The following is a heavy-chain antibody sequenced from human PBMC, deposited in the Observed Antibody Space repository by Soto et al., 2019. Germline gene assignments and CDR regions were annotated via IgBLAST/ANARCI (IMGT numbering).Heavy chain of an antibody. CDR2: ISAHNGNT. Sequence: QVHLVQSGAEVKKPGASVKVSCKASGYTFTSYGITWVRQAPGHGLEWMGWISAHNGNTDYAQKLQGRVIVTRDTSTSTAYMELWSLRSDDTAVYYCARGRYGDYWGQGALVTVSS. CDR3: ARGRYGDY. CDR1: GYTFTSYG. D-gene: IGHD1-1*01. V-gene: IGHV1-18*01. J-gene: IGHJ4*02.